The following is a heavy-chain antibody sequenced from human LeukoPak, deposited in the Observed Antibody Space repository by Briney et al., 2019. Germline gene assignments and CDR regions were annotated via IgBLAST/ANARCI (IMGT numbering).Heavy chain of an antibody. CDR3: AREGPKGPHDY. CDR1: GFTFSSYA. CDR2: ISGNGGST. J-gene: IGHJ4*02. V-gene: IGHV3-23*01. Sequence: GGSLRLSCAASGFTFSSYAMNWVRQAPGKGLEWVSDISGNGGSTYYADSVKGRFIISRDNSKNTLYLQMNNVSGEDTAVYYCAREGPKGPHDYWGQGTLVTVSS.